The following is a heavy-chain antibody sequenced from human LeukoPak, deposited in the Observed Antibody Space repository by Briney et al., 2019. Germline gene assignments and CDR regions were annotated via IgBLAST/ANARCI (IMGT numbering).Heavy chain of an antibody. CDR2: IYTSGST. D-gene: IGHD3-10*01. CDR1: GGSISSYY. Sequence: PSETLSLTCTVSGGSISSYYWSWIRQPAGKGLEWIGRIYTSGSTNYNPSLKSRVTMSVDTSKNQFSLKLSSVTAADTAVYYCARASEEEFGSGSLNWFDPWGQGTLVTVSS. CDR3: ARASEEEFGSGSLNWFDP. V-gene: IGHV4-4*07. J-gene: IGHJ5*02.